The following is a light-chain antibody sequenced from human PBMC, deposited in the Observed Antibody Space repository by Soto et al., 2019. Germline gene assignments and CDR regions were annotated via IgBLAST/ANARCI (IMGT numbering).Light chain of an antibody. Sequence: DIQMTQSPPSLSASVGDRVTITCRASQDISGYLNWFQQKPGKAPKLLIYAASSLQSGVPSRFSGSGSGAVFTLTINSLQPKDFASYYCQQSYNTPRTFGQGTKLEI. CDR1: QDISGY. CDR2: AAS. J-gene: IGKJ2*01. CDR3: QQSYNTPRT. V-gene: IGKV1-39*01.